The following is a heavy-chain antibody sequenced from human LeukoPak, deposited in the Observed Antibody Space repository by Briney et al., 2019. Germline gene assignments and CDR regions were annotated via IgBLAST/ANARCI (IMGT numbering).Heavy chain of an antibody. J-gene: IGHJ4*02. CDR1: GFTFSSYS. CDR2: ISSSSSTI. D-gene: IGHD3-22*01. CDR3: ARRRITYYYDSSGTYYFDY. Sequence: GGSLRLSCAASGFTFSSYSMNWVRQAPGKGLEWVSYISSSSSTIYYADSVKGRFTISRDNAKNSLYLQMNSLRAEDTAVYYCARRRITYYYDSSGTYYFDYWGQGTLVTVSS. V-gene: IGHV3-48*01.